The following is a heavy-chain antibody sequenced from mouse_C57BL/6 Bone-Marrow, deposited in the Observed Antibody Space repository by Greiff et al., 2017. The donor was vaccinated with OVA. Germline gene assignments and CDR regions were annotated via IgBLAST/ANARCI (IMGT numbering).Heavy chain of an antibody. J-gene: IGHJ2*01. CDR3: ARGGQLRPDY. CDR1: GYTFTSYW. D-gene: IGHD3-2*02. Sequence: QVQLQQPGTELVKPGASVKLSCKASGYTFTSYWMHWVKPRPGHGLAWIGNINPSNGGTNYNEKFKSKTTLTVDKSSSTAYMQLSSLTSEDSAVYYCARGGQLRPDYWGQGTTLTVAS. CDR2: INPSNGGT. V-gene: IGHV1-53*01.